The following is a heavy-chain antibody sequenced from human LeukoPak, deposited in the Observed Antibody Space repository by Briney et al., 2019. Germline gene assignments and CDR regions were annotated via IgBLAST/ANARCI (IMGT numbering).Heavy chain of an antibody. CDR3: ARGDSTNQDGDYYGLDV. Sequence: SETLSLTCTVSGGSISGYYWSWIRRSAGKGLEWIGRIYSSGSTNYNPSLKSRAIMSVDTSKNHFSLDLSSVTAADTAVYFCARGDSTNQDGDYYGLDVWGQGTTVTVS. D-gene: IGHD5/OR15-5a*01. CDR2: IYSSGST. J-gene: IGHJ6*02. V-gene: IGHV4-4*07. CDR1: GGSISGYY.